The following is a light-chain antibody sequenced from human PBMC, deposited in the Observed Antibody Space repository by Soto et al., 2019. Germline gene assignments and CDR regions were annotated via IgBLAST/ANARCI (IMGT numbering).Light chain of an antibody. CDR2: DAS. V-gene: IGKV3-11*01. CDR3: QQRSNWLT. CDR1: QSVSSY. J-gene: IGKJ4*01. Sequence: EIVLTQSPATLSLSPGERATLSCRASQSVSSYLAWYQQKPGQAPRLLIYDASKWATGIPARFSGSGSGTDFTLTISSLEPEDFAVYYCQQRSNWLTFGGGTKVEIK.